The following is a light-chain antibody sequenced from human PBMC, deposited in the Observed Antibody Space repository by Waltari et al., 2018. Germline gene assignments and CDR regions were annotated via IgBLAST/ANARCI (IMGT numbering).Light chain of an antibody. J-gene: IGKJ3*01. CDR3: QLAQRFPF. CDR1: QDIASW. V-gene: IGKV1-12*01. CDR2: AAS. Sequence: QMTQSPFSVSASIGDIFAISCRASQDIASWLAWYQQHPGKAPRLLVYAASNLQSGVPSRFSGSGSGTNFTLTINSLQPEDFATYYCQLAQRFPFFGPGTKVDVK.